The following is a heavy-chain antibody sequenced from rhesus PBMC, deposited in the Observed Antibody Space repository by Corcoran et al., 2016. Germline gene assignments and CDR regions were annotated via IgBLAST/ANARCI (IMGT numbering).Heavy chain of an antibody. CDR1: GGAFRGYY. J-gene: IGHJ4*01. V-gene: IGHV4-165*01. Sequence: QVQLQESGPGLATPSEPLSLPCAVSGGAFRGYYLGWIRQPPWKGLEWIGYISCSSGSTDYNPSLKSRVTISTDTSKNQFSLKLSSVTAADTAVYYCARALDYWGQGVLVTVSS. CDR2: ISCSSGST. CDR3: ARALDY.